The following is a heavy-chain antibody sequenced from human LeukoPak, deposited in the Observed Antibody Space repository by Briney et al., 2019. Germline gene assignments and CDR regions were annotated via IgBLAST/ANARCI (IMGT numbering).Heavy chain of an antibody. V-gene: IGHV4-59*08. J-gene: IGHJ4*02. CDR3: ARSGSYHFPGDY. CDR1: GGSISSYY. D-gene: IGHD1-26*01. CDR2: IYYSGST. Sequence: TSETLSLTCTVSGGSISSYYWSWIRQPPGKGLEWIGYIYYSGSTNYNPSLKSRVTISLDTSKNQFSLRLSSVTAADTAVYYCARSGSYHFPGDYWGQGTLVTVSS.